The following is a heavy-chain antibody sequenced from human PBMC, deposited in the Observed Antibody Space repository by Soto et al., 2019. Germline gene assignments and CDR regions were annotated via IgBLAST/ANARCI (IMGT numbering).Heavy chain of an antibody. CDR1: GFTFTSYW. D-gene: IGHD2-2*01. J-gene: IGHJ4*02. V-gene: IGHV3-7*01. Sequence: GGSLRLSCAASGFTFTSYWMSWVRQAPGKGQERVANIIEDGREKYYVDSVKGRFTIYRDNVEITLYLQMNSMRAEDTVFYYCVSSRVMCSTSCRRDVYWGQGTLVTVSS. CDR3: VSSRVMCSTSCRRDVY. CDR2: IIEDGREK.